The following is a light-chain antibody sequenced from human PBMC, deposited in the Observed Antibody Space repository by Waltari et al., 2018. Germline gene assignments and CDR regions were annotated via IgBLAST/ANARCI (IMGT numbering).Light chain of an antibody. V-gene: IGLV1-44*01. CDR3: AARDDSLSGQV. CDR2: SND. Sequence: QSVLTQPPSASGNPGQRVTISCSGISSNIGSNSVNWYRQCPGTAPKLLMYSNDQRHSGVSDRFSGSKSGTSASLAISGLQSEDEADYFCAARDDSLSGQVFGGGTKLTVL. CDR1: SSNIGSNS. J-gene: IGLJ3*02.